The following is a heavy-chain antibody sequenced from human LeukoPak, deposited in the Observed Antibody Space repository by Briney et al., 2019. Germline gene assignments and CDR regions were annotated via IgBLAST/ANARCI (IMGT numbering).Heavy chain of an antibody. CDR3: ARAGYNSGFDY. Sequence: PGGSLRLSCAASGFTVSSNYMSWVRQAPGKGLEWVSVIYSGGSTYYADSVKGRFTISRDNSKNTLYLQVNSLRAEDTAVYYCARAGYNSGFDYWGQGALVTVSS. J-gene: IGHJ4*02. CDR1: GFTVSSNY. CDR2: IYSGGST. D-gene: IGHD1-20*01. V-gene: IGHV3-53*01.